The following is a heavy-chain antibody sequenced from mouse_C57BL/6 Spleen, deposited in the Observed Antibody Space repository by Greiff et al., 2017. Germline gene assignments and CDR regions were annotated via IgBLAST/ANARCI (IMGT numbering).Heavy chain of an antibody. Sequence: EVKLMEPGGGLVKPGGSLKLSCAASGFTFSDYGMHWVRQAPEQGLEWVAYISSGSSTIYYADTVKGRFTISRDTAKTTLCLLMTSLRSEDTAMYYCARDFDYWGQGTTLTVSS. CDR1: GFTFSDYG. V-gene: IGHV5-17*01. J-gene: IGHJ2*01. CDR2: ISSGSSTI. CDR3: ARDFDY.